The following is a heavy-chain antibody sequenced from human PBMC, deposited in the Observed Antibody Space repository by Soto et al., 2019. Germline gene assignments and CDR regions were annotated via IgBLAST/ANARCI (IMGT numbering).Heavy chain of an antibody. CDR2: ISSNSAYI. D-gene: IGHD6-13*01. CDR3: TRDASRDSSARGWFDP. Sequence: WWSLRLSCSASVFTFRSFTMNWFRQAPGKGLEWVSTISSNSAYIYYTDALRGRFTISRDNAKNSLHLQMNSLRAEDTAAYYCTRDASRDSSARGWFDPWGPGTLVTVSS. CDR1: VFTFRSFT. V-gene: IGHV3-21*01. J-gene: IGHJ5*02.